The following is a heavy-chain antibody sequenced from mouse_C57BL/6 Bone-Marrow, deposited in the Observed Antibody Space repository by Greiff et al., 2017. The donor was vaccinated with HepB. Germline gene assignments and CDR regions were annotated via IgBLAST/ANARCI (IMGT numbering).Heavy chain of an antibody. CDR3: ARRGVYDGYYGFAY. J-gene: IGHJ3*01. CDR2: IYPSDSET. Sequence: QVQLQQPGAELVRPGSSVKLSCKASGYTFTSYWMDWVKQRPGQGLEWIGNIYPSDSETHYNQKFKDKATLTVDKSSSTAYMQLSSLTSEDSAVYYCARRGVYDGYYGFAYWGQGTLVTVSA. CDR1: GYTFTSYW. D-gene: IGHD2-3*01. V-gene: IGHV1-61*01.